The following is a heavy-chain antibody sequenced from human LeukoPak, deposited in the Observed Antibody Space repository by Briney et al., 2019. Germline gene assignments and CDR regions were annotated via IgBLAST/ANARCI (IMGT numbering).Heavy chain of an antibody. V-gene: IGHV3-13*01. CDR1: GFTFSNYD. CDR2: IGSSGDT. CDR3: VRQPDSARYGFDF. J-gene: IGHJ4*02. Sequence: GGSLRLSCSASGFTFSNYDIHWVRQATGKGLEWVSAIGSSGDTYYIDSVKGRFTISRESAKNSLYLQMNSLRAEDTAVYYCVRQPDSARYGFDFWGQGTLVTVSS. D-gene: IGHD1-26*01.